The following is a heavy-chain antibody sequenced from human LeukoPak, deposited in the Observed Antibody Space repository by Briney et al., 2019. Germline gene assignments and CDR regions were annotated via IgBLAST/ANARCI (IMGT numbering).Heavy chain of an antibody. D-gene: IGHD4/OR15-4a*01. J-gene: IGHJ4*02. CDR2: MNPNSGNT. CDR3: ARDTLGEGEDANYAVYYFDY. V-gene: IGHV1-8*01. Sequence: SVNVSCQPCGYTFNSYDINWVRQATGQGLEGMGWMNPNSGNTGYAQKFQGRVTMTRNTSISTAYMELSSLRADDTAVYYCARDTLGEGEDANYAVYYFDYWGQGTVVTVSS. CDR1: GYTFNSYD.